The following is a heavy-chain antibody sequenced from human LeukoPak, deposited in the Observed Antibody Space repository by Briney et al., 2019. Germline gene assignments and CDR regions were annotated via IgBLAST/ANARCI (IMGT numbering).Heavy chain of an antibody. CDR3: SRYSPDILTGFSDY. D-gene: IGHD3-9*01. CDR2: IRSTTYGGTT. J-gene: IGHJ4*02. V-gene: IGHV3-49*03. Sequence: PGGSLRLSCTASGFTFGDYALSWFRQAPGKGLEWIGFIRSTTYGGTTEYAASVRGRFTISRDDSKSTGYLQMNGLKTEDTAVYYCSRYSPDILTGFSDYWGQGILVTVSS. CDR1: GFTFGDYA.